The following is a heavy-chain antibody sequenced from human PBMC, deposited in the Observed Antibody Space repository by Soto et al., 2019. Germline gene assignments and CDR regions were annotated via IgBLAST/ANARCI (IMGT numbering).Heavy chain of an antibody. CDR1: GFTFSDYY. CDR3: ARVRRAYCSGNTCSTLFDY. J-gene: IGHJ4*02. CDR2: ISHSDTTM. Sequence: QVQLVESGGGLVKPGGSLRLSCAASGFTFSDYYMSWIRQAPGQGLEWVSYISHSDTTMYYADSMKGRFTISRDNAKNSLSLQMNTLRAEDTAVYYCARVRRAYCSGNTCSTLFDYWGQGTLVTVSS. V-gene: IGHV3-11*01. D-gene: IGHD2-15*01.